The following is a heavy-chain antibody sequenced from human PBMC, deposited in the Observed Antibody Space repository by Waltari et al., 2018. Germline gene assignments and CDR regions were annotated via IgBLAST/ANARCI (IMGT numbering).Heavy chain of an antibody. Sequence: EVKWVESGGGLVHPGGSLRLSCAASGFPVSSTHMSWVRQAPGKGPGWVSLMYPAGSAYNADSWEGRFTMSRDISNNMVHLQMNRLRLEDSATYDCATARDEHTAMVYFDNWGQGTLVSVSS. CDR2: MYPAGSA. CDR3: ATARDEHTAMVYFDN. CDR1: GFPVSSTH. D-gene: IGHD5-18*01. V-gene: IGHV3-66*02. J-gene: IGHJ4*02.